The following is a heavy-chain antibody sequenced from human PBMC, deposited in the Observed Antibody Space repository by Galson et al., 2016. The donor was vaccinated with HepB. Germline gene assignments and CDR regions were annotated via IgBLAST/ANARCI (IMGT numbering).Heavy chain of an antibody. CDR2: IYYSGST. J-gene: IGHJ6*02. D-gene: IGHD3-3*01. V-gene: IGHV4-61*01. CDR3: ARAAVYYDFFRVDV. Sequence: ETLSLTCTVSGGSVGSGSYYWSWIRQPPGKGLEWIGYIYYSGSTNYNPSLKSRITISVDSSKDQFSLKLSSVTAADTAVYYCARAAVYYDFFRVDVWGQGTTVTVSS. CDR1: GGSVGSGSYY.